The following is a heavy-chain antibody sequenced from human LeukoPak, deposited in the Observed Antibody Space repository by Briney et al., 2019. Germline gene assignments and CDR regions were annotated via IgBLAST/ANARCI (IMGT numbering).Heavy chain of an antibody. V-gene: IGHV3-9*01. J-gene: IGHJ4*02. CDR3: AKERGRDHIAVAGEGFDY. Sequence: QPGGSLRLSCAASGFTFSDYGMNWVRQAPGKGLEWVSGISWNSGSIGYADSVKGRFTISRDNAKNSLYLQMNSLRAEDTALYYCAKERGRDHIAVAGEGFDYWGQGTLVTVSS. CDR1: GFTFSDYG. CDR2: ISWNSGSI. D-gene: IGHD6-19*01.